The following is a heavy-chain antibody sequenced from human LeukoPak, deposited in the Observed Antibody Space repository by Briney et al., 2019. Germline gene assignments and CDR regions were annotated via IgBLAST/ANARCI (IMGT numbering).Heavy chain of an antibody. D-gene: IGHD3-10*01. J-gene: IGHJ5*02. V-gene: IGHV1-8*03. Sequence: GASVKVSCKASGYTFTSYDINWVRQATGQGLEWMGWMNPNSGNTGYAQKFQGRVTITRNTSISTAYMELSSLRSEDTAVYYCAREYYYGSGSYFRGRNWFDPWGQGTLVTVSS. CDR3: AREYYYGSGSYFRGRNWFDP. CDR1: GYTFTSYD. CDR2: MNPNSGNT.